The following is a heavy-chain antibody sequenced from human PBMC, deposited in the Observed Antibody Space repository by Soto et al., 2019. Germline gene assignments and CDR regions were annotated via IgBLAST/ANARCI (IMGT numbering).Heavy chain of an antibody. CDR3: ARDQPGYSYGYGLGY. J-gene: IGHJ4*02. D-gene: IGHD5-18*01. CDR2: ISISSSYI. Sequence: PGGSLRLSCAASGFTFSSYSMNWVRQAPGKGLEWVSSISISSSYIYYAESVKGRFTISRDNAKNSLYLQMNSLRAEDTAVYYCARDQPGYSYGYGLGYWGQGTLVTVSS. CDR1: GFTFSSYS. V-gene: IGHV3-21*01.